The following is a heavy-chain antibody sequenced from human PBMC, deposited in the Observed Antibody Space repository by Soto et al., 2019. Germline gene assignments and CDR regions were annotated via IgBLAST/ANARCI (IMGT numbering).Heavy chain of an antibody. CDR1: GLSLSTIAVE. V-gene: IGHV2-5*02. Sequence: SGPTLENPRQTLTQTFTFSGLSLSTIAVEVHWXLHPTGKALEWLALIYWDDDKRYSQSLKSRLTITKDTSKNQVVLTMTNMDPVDTATYYCAHNNWNYGNYFDYWGQGTLVTVSS. CDR3: AHNNWNYGNYFDY. D-gene: IGHD1-1*01. J-gene: IGHJ4*02. CDR2: IYWDDDK.